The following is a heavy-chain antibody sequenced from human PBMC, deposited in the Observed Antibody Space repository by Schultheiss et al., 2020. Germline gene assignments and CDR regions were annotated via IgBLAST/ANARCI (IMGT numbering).Heavy chain of an antibody. J-gene: IGHJ5*02. D-gene: IGHD3-3*01. CDR1: GGSISSYY. CDR3: ARGGFHDFWSGLNWFDP. Sequence: SETLSLTCTVSGGSISSYYWSWIRQPPGKGLEWIGYIYYSGSTNYNPSLKSRVTISVDTSKNQFSLKLSSVTAADTAVYYCARGGFHDFWSGLNWFDPWGQGTLVTVSS. CDR2: IYYSGST. V-gene: IGHV4-59*01.